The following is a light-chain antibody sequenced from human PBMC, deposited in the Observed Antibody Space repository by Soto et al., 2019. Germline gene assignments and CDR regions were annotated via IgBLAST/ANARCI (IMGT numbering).Light chain of an antibody. J-gene: IGLJ3*02. Sequence: QSVLTQPASVSGSPGQSITISCTGTSSDVGSYNLVSWYQQYSGKAPKVMIYEGTKRPSGISKRFSGSKSGSTASLTISGLQAEDEADYYCCSYAGDSTLVFGGGTKLTVL. CDR3: CSYAGDSTLV. CDR2: EGT. CDR1: SSDVGSYNL. V-gene: IGLV2-23*01.